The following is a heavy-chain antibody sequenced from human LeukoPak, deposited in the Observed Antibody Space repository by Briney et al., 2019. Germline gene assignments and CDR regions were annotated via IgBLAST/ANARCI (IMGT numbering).Heavy chain of an antibody. J-gene: IGHJ4*02. CDR3: AKTKDFSGNFYNGIDF. D-gene: IGHD3-10*01. CDR1: GFTFSSYA. Sequence: GGSLRLSCAASGFTFSSYAMNWVRQAPGKGLEWVSAISGSGGSTYYADSVKGRFTISRDNSKNTLYLQMNSLRAEDTAVYYCAKTKDFSGNFYNGIDFWGQGTLVTVSS. CDR2: ISGSGGST. V-gene: IGHV3-23*01.